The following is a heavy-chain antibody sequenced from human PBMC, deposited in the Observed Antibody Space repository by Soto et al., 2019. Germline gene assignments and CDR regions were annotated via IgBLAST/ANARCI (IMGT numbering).Heavy chain of an antibody. CDR2: IIVSHDRP. Sequence: VQLVQSGTEVKEPGASVRVSCKASGYTFTAHSLHWARQAPGQGLEWMGWIIVSHDRPRYAPQFQGRLTFKTDRIGTTAYMHLTRLTPEDTAVYFCAREPEDGVPGDYWGQGTPVVVSS. V-gene: IGHV1-3*01. CDR3: AREPEDGVPGDY. J-gene: IGHJ4*02. D-gene: IGHD2-8*01. CDR1: GYTFTAHS.